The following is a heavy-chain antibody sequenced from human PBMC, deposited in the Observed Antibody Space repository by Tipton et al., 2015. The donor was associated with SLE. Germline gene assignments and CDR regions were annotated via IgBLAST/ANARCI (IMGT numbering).Heavy chain of an antibody. J-gene: IGHJ6*02. CDR3: AKARGSYSYDLGV. V-gene: IGHV3-23*01. D-gene: IGHD3-16*01. CDR1: GFTFSTYA. CDR2: ISASGGSS. Sequence: SLRLSCAASGFTFSTYALSWVRQAPGKGLEWVSVISASGGSSHYADSVKGRFIISRDTSKNTLYLQMNSLRAEDTAVYYCAKARGSYSYDLGVWGQGTTVTVSS.